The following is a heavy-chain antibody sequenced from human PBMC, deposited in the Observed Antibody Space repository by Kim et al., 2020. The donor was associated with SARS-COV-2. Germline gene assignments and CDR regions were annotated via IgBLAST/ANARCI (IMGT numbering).Heavy chain of an antibody. CDR3: AKSFYVVPAASLYFDY. J-gene: IGHJ4*02. Sequence: GGSLRLSCAASGFTFSSYAMSWVRQAPGKGLEWVSAISGSGGSTYYADSVKGRFTISRDNSKNTLYLQMNSLRAEDTAVYYCAKSFYVVPAASLYFDYWGQGTLVTLSS. V-gene: IGHV3-23*01. CDR1: GFTFSSYA. CDR2: ISGSGGST. D-gene: IGHD2-2*01.